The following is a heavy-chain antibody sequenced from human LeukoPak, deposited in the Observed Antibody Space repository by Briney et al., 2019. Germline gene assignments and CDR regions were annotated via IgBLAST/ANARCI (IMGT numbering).Heavy chain of an antibody. CDR2: ISSSGGTI. Sequence: GWSLRLSCAASGFSFSDYYMSWIRQAPGKGLEWVPYISSSGGTIYYADSVSGRFPISRDDAKNSLYLQMDSLRAEDTAVYYCARGDRIQLWGYWGQGTLVIVSS. CDR1: GFSFSDYY. D-gene: IGHD5-18*01. V-gene: IGHV3-11*04. J-gene: IGHJ4*02. CDR3: ARGDRIQLWGY.